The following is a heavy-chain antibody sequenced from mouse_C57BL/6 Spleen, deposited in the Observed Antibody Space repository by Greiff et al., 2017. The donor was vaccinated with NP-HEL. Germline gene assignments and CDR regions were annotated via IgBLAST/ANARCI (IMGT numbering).Heavy chain of an antibody. D-gene: IGHD1-1*01. CDR3: ARMGNYYGSSIYYAMDY. CDR1: GFTFSDYG. J-gene: IGHJ4*01. V-gene: IGHV5-17*01. Sequence: EVQVVESGGGLVKPGGSLKLSCAASGFTFSDYGMHWVRQAPEKGLEWVAYISSGSSTIYYADTVKGRFTISRDNAKNTLFLQMTSLRSEDTAMYYCARMGNYYGSSIYYAMDYWGQGTSVTVSS. CDR2: ISSGSSTI.